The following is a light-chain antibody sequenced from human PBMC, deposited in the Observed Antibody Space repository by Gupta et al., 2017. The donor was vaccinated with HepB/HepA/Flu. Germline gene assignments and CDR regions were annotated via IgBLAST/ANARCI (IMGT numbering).Light chain of an antibody. CDR2: GAS. J-gene: IGKJ1*01. CDR3: QQYGSSPPET. V-gene: IGKV3-20*01. Sequence: EIVLTQSPGTLSLSPGERATLSCRASQSVSSSYLAWYQHKPGQAPRLLIYGASSRATGIPDRFSGSGSGTDFTLTISRREPEDFAVYYCQQYGSSPPETFGQGTKVEIK. CDR1: QSVSSSY.